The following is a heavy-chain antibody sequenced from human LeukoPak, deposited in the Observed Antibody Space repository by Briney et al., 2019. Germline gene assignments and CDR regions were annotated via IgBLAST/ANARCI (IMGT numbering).Heavy chain of an antibody. J-gene: IGHJ3*02. CDR1: GFTVSSNY. CDR2: IYSSGST. Sequence: PGGSLRLSCAASGFTVSSNYMSWVRQAPGRGLEWVSVIYSSGSTYYADSVKGRFTISRDNSKNTLYLQMNSLRAEDTAVYYCARDQAAMVSDAFDIWGQGTMVTVSS. CDR3: ARDQAAMVSDAFDI. D-gene: IGHD5-18*01. V-gene: IGHV3-66*01.